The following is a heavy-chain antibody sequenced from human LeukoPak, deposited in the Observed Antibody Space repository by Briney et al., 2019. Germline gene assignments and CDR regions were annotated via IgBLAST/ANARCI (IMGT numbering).Heavy chain of an antibody. CDR1: GFTFSRYW. CDR2: INSDGSST. CDR3: AADPDSIGWSTFDY. J-gene: IGHJ4*02. V-gene: IGHV3-74*01. Sequence: GGSLRLSCAASGFTFSRYWMHWVRQAPGKGLVWVSRINSDGSSTTYADSVKGRFTISRDNAKNTLYLQMNSLRAEDTAVYYCAADPDSIGWSTFDYWGQGTLVTVSS. D-gene: IGHD6-19*01.